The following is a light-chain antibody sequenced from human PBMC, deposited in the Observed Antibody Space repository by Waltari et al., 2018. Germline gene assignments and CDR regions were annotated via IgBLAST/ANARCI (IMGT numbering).Light chain of an antibody. CDR3: SSFAGSNIYV. Sequence: QSALTQPPSASGCRGQSVTISCAGTSSYVGAYNYVPWDQQHPGKAPKRIIFEVSKRPPGVPGRFSASKSANTASRTVAGLQAEDEADYYCSSFAGSNIYVFGTGTRVAVL. CDR1: SSYVGAYNY. J-gene: IGLJ1*01. CDR2: EVS. V-gene: IGLV2-8*01.